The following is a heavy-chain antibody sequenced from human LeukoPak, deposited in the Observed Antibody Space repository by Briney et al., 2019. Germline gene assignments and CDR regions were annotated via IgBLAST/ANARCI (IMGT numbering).Heavy chain of an antibody. D-gene: IGHD3/OR15-3a*01. J-gene: IGHJ4*02. CDR1: GGSISSYY. CDR2: IYYSGST. CDR3: AIERGLALYY. V-gene: IGHV4-59*01. Sequence: SETLSLTCTVSGGSISSYYWSWIRQPPGKGLEWIGYIYYSGSTNYNPSLKSRVTISVDTSKNQFSLKLSSVTAADTAVYYCAIERGLALYYWGQGTLVTVSS.